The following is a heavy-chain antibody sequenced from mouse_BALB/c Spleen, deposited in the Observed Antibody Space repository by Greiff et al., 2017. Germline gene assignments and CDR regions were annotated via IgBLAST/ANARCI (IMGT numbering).Heavy chain of an antibody. CDR1: GYTFTSYW. J-gene: IGHJ4*01. V-gene: IGHV1-69*02. CDR2: IDPSDSYT. D-gene: IGHD2-4*01. Sequence: QVQLQQPGAELVKPGASVKLSCKASGYTFTSYWMHWVKQRPGQGLEWIGEIDPSDSYTNYNQKFKGKATLTVDKSSSTAYMQLSSLTSEDSAVFYCARTRITLYAMDYWGQGTSVTVSS. CDR3: ARTRITLYAMDY.